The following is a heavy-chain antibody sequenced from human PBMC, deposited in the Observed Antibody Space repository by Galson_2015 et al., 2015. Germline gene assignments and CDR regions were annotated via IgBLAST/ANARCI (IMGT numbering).Heavy chain of an antibody. CDR2: IFPADSDT. J-gene: IGHJ6*02. CDR1: GYSFTNSW. V-gene: IGHV5-51*01. Sequence: QSGAEVKKPGESLKISCPGSGYSFTNSWIAWVRQVPGKGLEWMGIIFPADSDTRYSPSFQGQVTFSADKSIRTAYLQWNSLKTSDTAMYFCARVFTSGYGVDVWGQGTTVTVSS. CDR3: ARVFTSGYGVDV. D-gene: IGHD3-10*01.